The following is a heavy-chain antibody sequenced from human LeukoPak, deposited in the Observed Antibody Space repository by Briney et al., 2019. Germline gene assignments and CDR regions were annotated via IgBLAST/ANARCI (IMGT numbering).Heavy chain of an antibody. Sequence: GGSLRLSCAASGFTFSSYGMHWVRQVPGKGLVWVSCINSEGSSTNYADSVKGRFTISRDNAKNTLFLQMNSLRAEDRAVYYCARGSRDCRGGSCYPDYWGQGTLVTVSS. D-gene: IGHD2-15*01. CDR2: INSEGSST. J-gene: IGHJ4*02. V-gene: IGHV3-74*01. CDR1: GFTFSSYG. CDR3: ARGSRDCRGGSCYPDY.